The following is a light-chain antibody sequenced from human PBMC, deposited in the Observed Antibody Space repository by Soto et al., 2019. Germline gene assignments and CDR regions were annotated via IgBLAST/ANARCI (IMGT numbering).Light chain of an antibody. CDR2: GAS. CDR3: QQHNDWPKT. J-gene: IGKJ1*01. Sequence: EIVMTQSPATLSVSPGEKATLSCKTSQSVSSDLAWYQQKPGRAPRLLIYGASTRATGIPARFSASGSGTEFNLTISSLQSEDFAVYYCQQHNDWPKTFGQGTKVDIK. CDR1: QSVSSD. V-gene: IGKV3-15*01.